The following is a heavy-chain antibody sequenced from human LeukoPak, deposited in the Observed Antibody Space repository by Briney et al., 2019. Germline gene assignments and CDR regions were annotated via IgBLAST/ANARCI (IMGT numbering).Heavy chain of an antibody. D-gene: IGHD1-14*01. CDR1: GGSISSSSYY. CDR2: IYYSGST. V-gene: IGHV4-39*01. Sequence: PSETLSLTCTVSGGSISSSSYYWGWIRQPPGKGLEWIGSIYYSGSTYYNPSLKSRVTISVDTSKNQFSLKLSSVTAADTAVYYCASVEPPDYWGQGTLVTVSS. CDR3: ASVEPPDY. J-gene: IGHJ4*02.